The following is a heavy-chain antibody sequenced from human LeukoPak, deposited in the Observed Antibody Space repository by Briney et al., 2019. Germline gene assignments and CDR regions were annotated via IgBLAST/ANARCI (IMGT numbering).Heavy chain of an antibody. J-gene: IGHJ4*02. CDR1: GYTFTVYY. V-gene: IGHV1-2*02. D-gene: IGHD1-26*01. Sequence: GASVTVSFKASGYTFTVYYMHWVRQAPGQGLEWMGWINPNSGGTNYAQKFQGRGTMTRGTSISTAYMELSRLRSDDTAVYYCARDPPPYSGSYSFDYWGQGTLVTVSS. CDR3: ARDPPPYSGSYSFDY. CDR2: INPNSGGT.